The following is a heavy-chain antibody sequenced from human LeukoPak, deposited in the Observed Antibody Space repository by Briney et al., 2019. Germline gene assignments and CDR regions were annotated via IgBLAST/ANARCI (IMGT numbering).Heavy chain of an antibody. CDR1: GFTFSDYW. CDR3: ARDSPERGYSYGPLDNYFDY. V-gene: IGHV3-7*01. J-gene: IGHJ4*02. CDR2: IRQDGSEK. Sequence: GSLRLSCAASGFTFSDYWMNWVRQAPGKGLEWVANIRQDGSEKYYVDSVKGRFTISRDNAKNLLYLQMNSLRAEDTAVYYCARDSPERGYSYGPLDNYFDYWGQGTLVTVSS. D-gene: IGHD5-18*01.